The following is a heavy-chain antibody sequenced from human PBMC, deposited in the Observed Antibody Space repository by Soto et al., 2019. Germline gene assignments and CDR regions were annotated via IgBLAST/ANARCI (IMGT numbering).Heavy chain of an antibody. J-gene: IGHJ4*02. CDR1: GFTFSSYA. Sequence: QVQLVESGGGVVQPGRSLRLSCAASGFTFSSYAMHWVRQAPGKGLEWVAVISYDGSNKYYADSVKGRFTISRDNSKNTLYLQMNSLRAEDTAVYYCASALLWFGELLLWGQGTLVTVSS. V-gene: IGHV3-30-3*01. D-gene: IGHD3-10*01. CDR3: ASALLWFGELLL. CDR2: ISYDGSNK.